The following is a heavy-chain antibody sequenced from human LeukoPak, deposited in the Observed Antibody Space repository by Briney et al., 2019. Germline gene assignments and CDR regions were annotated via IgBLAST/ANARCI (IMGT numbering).Heavy chain of an antibody. CDR3: ARGLREPPDDY. Sequence: ASVKVSCKASGYTFTTYYMHWVRQAPGQGLQWMGIINPSGGSTSSAQKFQGRVTMTRDTSTSTVYMELSSLRSEDTAVYYCARGLREPPDDYWGQGTLVTVSS. V-gene: IGHV1-46*01. CDR1: GYTFTTYY. J-gene: IGHJ4*02. D-gene: IGHD1-26*01. CDR2: INPSGGST.